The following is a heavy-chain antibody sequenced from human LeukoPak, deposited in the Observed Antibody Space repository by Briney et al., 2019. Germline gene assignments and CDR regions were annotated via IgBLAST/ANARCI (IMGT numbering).Heavy chain of an antibody. D-gene: IGHD4-17*01. CDR2: IYYSGSI. J-gene: IGHJ4*02. CDR3: ARVTFNGDPDY. V-gene: IGHV4-59*01. CDR1: GGSISSYY. Sequence: SETLSLTCTVSGGSISSYYWSWIRQPPGKGLEWIGYIYYSGSINYNPSLKSRVTISVDTSKNQFSLKLSSVTAADTAVYYCARVTFNGDPDYWGQGTLVTVSS.